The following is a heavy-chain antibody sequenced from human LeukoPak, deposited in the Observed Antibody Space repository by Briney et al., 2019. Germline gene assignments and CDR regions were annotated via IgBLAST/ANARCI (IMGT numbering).Heavy chain of an antibody. CDR3: ARSGGLQKFDY. V-gene: IGHV3-30-3*01. Sequence: PGRSLRLSCAASEFTFSNYALQWVRQAPGKGLQWVAVISYDGNTIHYADSVKGRFIISRDTSKNTLYLQMNSLRAEDTAVYYCARSGGLQKFDYWGQGTLVTVSS. CDR2: ISYDGNTI. CDR1: EFTFSNYA. J-gene: IGHJ4*02. D-gene: IGHD4-11*01.